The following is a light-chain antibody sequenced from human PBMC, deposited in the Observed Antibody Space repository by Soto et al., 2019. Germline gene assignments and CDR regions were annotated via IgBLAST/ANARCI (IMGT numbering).Light chain of an antibody. V-gene: IGKV1-5*03. J-gene: IGKJ2*01. Sequence: DIQMTQSPSTLSASVGDRVSITCRASQTINTYLAWYQHKPGKAPKLPIYKASNLESGVPSRFSGSGSGTEFTLTISSLQPDDFATYYCQQYNSYPPTFGQGTKLEI. CDR3: QQYNSYPPT. CDR2: KAS. CDR1: QTINTY.